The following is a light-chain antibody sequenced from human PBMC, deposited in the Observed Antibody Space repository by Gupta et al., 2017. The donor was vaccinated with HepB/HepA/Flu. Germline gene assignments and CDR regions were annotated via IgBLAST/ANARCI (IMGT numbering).Light chain of an antibody. CDR2: DVS. Sequence: QSALTQPASVSGSPGQSITISCTGTSSDVGGYNYVSWYQQHPGKAPKLMIYDVSNRTSGVSNRFSGSKSGNTASLTISGLQAEDEADYYCSSYTSSSTLRVFGGGTKLTVL. CDR1: SSDVGGYNY. CDR3: SSYTSSSTLRV. V-gene: IGLV2-14*01. J-gene: IGLJ3*02.